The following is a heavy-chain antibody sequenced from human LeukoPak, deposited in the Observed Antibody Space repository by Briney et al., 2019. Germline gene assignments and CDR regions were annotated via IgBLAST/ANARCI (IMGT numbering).Heavy chain of an antibody. CDR1: GGTFSSYA. CDR3: ARDPLDDYGDYYGMDV. Sequence: SVKVSCKASGGTFSSYAISWVRQAPGQGLEWMGGIIPIFGTANYAQKFQGRVTITADESTSTAYMELSSLRSEDTAVYYCARDPLDDYGDYYGMDVWGKGTTVTVSS. CDR2: IIPIFGTA. V-gene: IGHV1-69*13. D-gene: IGHD4-17*01. J-gene: IGHJ6*04.